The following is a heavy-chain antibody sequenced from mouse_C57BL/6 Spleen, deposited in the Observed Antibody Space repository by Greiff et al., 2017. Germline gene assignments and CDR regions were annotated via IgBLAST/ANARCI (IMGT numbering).Heavy chain of an antibody. J-gene: IGHJ1*03. CDR2: INPGSGGT. V-gene: IGHV1-54*01. CDR3: ARTPLYDGYYDWYFDV. CDR1: GYAFTNYL. Sequence: VQLQQSGAELVRPGTSVKVSCKASGYAFTNYLIEWVKQRPGQGLEWIGVINPGSGGTNYNEKFKGKATLTADKSSSTAYMQLSSLTSEDSAVYFCARTPLYDGYYDWYFDVWGTGTTVTLSS. D-gene: IGHD2-3*01.